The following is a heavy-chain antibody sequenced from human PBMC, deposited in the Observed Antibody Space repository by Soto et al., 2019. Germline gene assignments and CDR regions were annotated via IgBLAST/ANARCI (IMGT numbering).Heavy chain of an antibody. Sequence: QVQLVQSGAEVKKPGASVKVSCKASGYTFTSFYMHWVRQAPGQGPEWMGLINPSGASTTYAQKFQGIVTMTRDTSTTTVYMELSSLRSEDTAVYYCAGAGCGGDCSLDYWGQGTLVTVSS. CDR2: INPSGAST. J-gene: IGHJ4*02. V-gene: IGHV1-46*01. D-gene: IGHD2-21*02. CDR1: GYTFTSFY. CDR3: AGAGCGGDCSLDY.